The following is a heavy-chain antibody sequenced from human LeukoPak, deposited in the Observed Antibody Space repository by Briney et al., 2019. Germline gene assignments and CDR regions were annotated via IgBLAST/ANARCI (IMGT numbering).Heavy chain of an antibody. Sequence: PSETLSLTCTVSGGSISSSSYYWGWIRQPPGKGLEWIGSLYYSGSTYYNPSLKSRVTISVDTSKNQFSLKLSSVTAADTAVYYCARHPSWYSSSWYEYFQHWGQGTLVTVSS. CDR1: GGSISSSSYY. J-gene: IGHJ1*01. V-gene: IGHV4-39*01. CDR2: LYYSGST. CDR3: ARHPSWYSSSWYEYFQH. D-gene: IGHD6-13*01.